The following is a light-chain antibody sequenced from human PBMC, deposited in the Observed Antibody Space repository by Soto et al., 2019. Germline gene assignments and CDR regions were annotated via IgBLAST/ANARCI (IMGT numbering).Light chain of an antibody. J-gene: IGKJ2*01. CDR2: GAA. CDR1: QGVSTRY. Sequence: EIVLTQSPGTLSLSPGERATLSCRASQGVSTRYLAWFQQKPGQAPRLLLYGAASRAAGIPDRFSGSGSGTDFTLTISRLETEDFAVYYCQQYGSSPYTFGQGTKLEIK. CDR3: QQYGSSPYT. V-gene: IGKV3-20*01.